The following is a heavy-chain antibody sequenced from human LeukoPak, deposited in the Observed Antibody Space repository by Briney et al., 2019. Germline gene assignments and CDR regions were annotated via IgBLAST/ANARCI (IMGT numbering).Heavy chain of an antibody. CDR2: IYHSGST. V-gene: IGHV4-59*01. CDR3: ARERSGYDLYYFDY. CDR1: GGSISSYY. Sequence: KPSETLSLTCTVSGGSISSYYWSWIRQPPGKGLEWIGSIYHSGSTYYNPSLKSRVTISVDTSKNQFSLKLSSVTAADTAVYYCARERSGYDLYYFDYWGQGTLVTVSS. D-gene: IGHD5-12*01. J-gene: IGHJ4*02.